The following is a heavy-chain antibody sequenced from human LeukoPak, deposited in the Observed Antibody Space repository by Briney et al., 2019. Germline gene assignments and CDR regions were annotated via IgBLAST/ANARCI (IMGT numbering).Heavy chain of an antibody. CDR1: GFTFSSYA. CDR2: ISGSGGST. D-gene: IGHD6-13*01. V-gene: IGHV3-23*01. Sequence: GGSLRLSCAASGFTFSSYAMSWVRQAPGKGLEWVSAISGSGGSTYYADSVKGRFTISRDNSKNTLYLQMNSLRAEDTAVYYCAEVRDTSSSWYSGMDVWGQGTTVTVSS. J-gene: IGHJ6*02. CDR3: AEVRDTSSSWYSGMDV.